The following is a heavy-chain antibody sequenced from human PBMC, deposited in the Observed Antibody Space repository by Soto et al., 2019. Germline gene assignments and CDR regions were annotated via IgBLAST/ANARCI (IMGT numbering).Heavy chain of an antibody. Sequence: GGSLRLSCAASGFTFSTFSMNWVRQAPGKGLEWVSSISTSSTFIYYADSVKGRFTISRDNAKDSLYLQMNSLRAEDTAVYYCETMDYYSGMDVWGQGNSVTVSS. V-gene: IGHV3-21*01. J-gene: IGHJ6*02. CDR2: ISTSSTFI. CDR3: ETMDYYSGMDV. CDR1: GFTFSTFS. D-gene: IGHD3-10*01.